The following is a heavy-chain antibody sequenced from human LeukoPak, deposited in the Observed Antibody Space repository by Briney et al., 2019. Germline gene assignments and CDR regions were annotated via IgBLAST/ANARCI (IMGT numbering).Heavy chain of an antibody. CDR3: ARARSPSSGYLLRDHNWFDP. V-gene: IGHV1-69*05. D-gene: IGHD3-22*01. Sequence: ASVKVSCKASGGTFNSYGISWVRQAPGQGLEWMGGIIPIFGTANYAQKVQGRVTITTDESTTTAYMELSSLRSEDTAVYYCARARSPSSGYLLRDHNWFDPWGQGTLVTVSS. CDR1: GGTFNSYG. J-gene: IGHJ5*02. CDR2: IIPIFGTA.